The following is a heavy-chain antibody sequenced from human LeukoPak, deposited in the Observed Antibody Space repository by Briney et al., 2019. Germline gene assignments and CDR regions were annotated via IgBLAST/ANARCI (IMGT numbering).Heavy chain of an antibody. Sequence: SETLSLTCTVSGGSISSYYWSWIRQPPGKGLEWIGYIYYSGSTYYNPSLKSRVTISVDTSKNQFSLKLSSVTAADTAVYYCARALGSTNGDYDYWGQGTLVTVSS. V-gene: IGHV4-59*01. J-gene: IGHJ4*02. CDR3: ARALGSTNGDYDY. CDR1: GGSISSYY. CDR2: IYYSGST. D-gene: IGHD4-17*01.